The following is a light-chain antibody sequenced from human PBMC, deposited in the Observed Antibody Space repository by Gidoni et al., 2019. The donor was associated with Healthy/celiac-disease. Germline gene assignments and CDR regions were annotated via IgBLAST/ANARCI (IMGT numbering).Light chain of an antibody. V-gene: IGKV1-39*01. J-gene: IGKJ4*01. Sequence: DIQVTQSPSSLSTSVGDRVTITCRASQSISSYLNWYKKKPGKATKLLIYAASSLRRGVPSRFSGSRSVTDFTFTISSLQPEDFATYYCQHSYSTSALTFGGGTKVDIK. CDR2: AAS. CDR3: QHSYSTSALT. CDR1: QSISSY.